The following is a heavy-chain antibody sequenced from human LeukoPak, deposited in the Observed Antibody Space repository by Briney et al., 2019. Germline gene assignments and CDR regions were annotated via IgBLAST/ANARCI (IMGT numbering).Heavy chain of an antibody. Sequence: GGSLRLSCAASGFTFSSHWMSWVRQAPGKGLEWVANIKQDGSEKYYVDSVKGRFTISRDNAKNSLYLQMNSLRAEDTAVYYCARVPSNALFDYWGQGTLVTVSS. CDR1: GFTFSSHW. CDR3: ARVPSNALFDY. V-gene: IGHV3-7*03. J-gene: IGHJ4*02. CDR2: IKQDGSEK. D-gene: IGHD4-11*01.